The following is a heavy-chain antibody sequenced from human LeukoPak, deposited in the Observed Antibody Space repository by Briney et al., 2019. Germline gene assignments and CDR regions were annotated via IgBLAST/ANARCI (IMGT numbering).Heavy chain of an antibody. Sequence: SETLSLTCSVSGGSINNYYWSWIRQPPGKGLEWIGYIFYSGSTNYNPSLKSRVTISVDTSRNQFSLKLSSVTAADTAVYYCARVTGYSSGVFDYWGQGTLITVS. CDR2: IFYSGST. V-gene: IGHV4-59*08. J-gene: IGHJ4*02. D-gene: IGHD6-19*01. CDR1: GGSINNYY. CDR3: ARVTGYSSGVFDY.